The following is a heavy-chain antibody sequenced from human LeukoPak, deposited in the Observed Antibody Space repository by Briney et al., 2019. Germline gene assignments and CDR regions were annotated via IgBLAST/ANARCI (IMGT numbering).Heavy chain of an antibody. J-gene: IGHJ4*02. V-gene: IGHV4-34*01. CDR1: GGSFSGYY. D-gene: IGHD3-10*01. CDR2: INHSGST. Sequence: SETLSLTCAVYGGSFSGYYWSWIRQPPGKGLEWIGEINHSGSTNDNPSLKSRVTISVDTSKNQFSLKLSSVTAADTAVYYCARAWSVLLWFGELSYFDYWGQGTLVTVSS. CDR3: ARAWSVLLWFGELSYFDY.